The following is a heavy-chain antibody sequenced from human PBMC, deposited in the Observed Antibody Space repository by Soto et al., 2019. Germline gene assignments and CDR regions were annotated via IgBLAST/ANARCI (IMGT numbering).Heavy chain of an antibody. D-gene: IGHD3-22*01. CDR1: GYTFTSYG. V-gene: IGHV1-18*01. CDR3: ARVGYYDSSGSREHYYYGMDV. CDR2: ISAYNGNT. J-gene: IGHJ6*02. Sequence: ASVKVSCKASGYTFTSYGISWVRQAPGQGLEWMGWISAYNGNTNYAQKLQGRVTMTTDTSTSTAYMELRSLRSDDAAVYYCARVGYYDSSGSREHYYYGMDVWGQGTTVTVS.